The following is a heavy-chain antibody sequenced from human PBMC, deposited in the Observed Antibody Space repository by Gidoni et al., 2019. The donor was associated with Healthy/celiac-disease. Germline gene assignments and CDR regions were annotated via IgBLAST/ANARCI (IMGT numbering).Heavy chain of an antibody. Sequence: EVQLVEPGGGLVQPGGSLRLSCAAFGFPVCGYYMSWVRQAPGKGLEGVSVIYSGGSTYYADSVKGRFTISRDNSKNTLYLQMNSLRAEDTAVYYCARDQKKDYYDSSGYSDYWGQGTLVTVSS. CDR3: ARDQKKDYYDSSGYSDY. CDR1: GFPVCGYY. V-gene: IGHV3-66*02. D-gene: IGHD3-22*01. CDR2: IYSGGST. J-gene: IGHJ4*02.